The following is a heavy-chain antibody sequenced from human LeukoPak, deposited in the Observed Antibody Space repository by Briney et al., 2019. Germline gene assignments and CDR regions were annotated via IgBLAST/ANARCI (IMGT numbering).Heavy chain of an antibody. CDR3: ARISGYDYIYGSYYGMDV. CDR1: GGSISSYY. J-gene: IGHJ6*02. V-gene: IGHV4-59*01. Sequence: PSETLSLTCTVSGGSISSYYWSWIRQPPGKGLEWIGYIYYSGSTNYNPSLKSRVTISVDTPKNQFSLKLSSVTAADTAVYYCARISGYDYIYGSYYGMDVWGQGTTVTVSS. CDR2: IYYSGST. D-gene: IGHD5-12*01.